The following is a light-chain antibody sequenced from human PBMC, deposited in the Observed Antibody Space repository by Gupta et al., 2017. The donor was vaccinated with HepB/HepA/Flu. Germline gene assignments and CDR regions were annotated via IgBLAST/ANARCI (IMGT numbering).Light chain of an antibody. Sequence: EIVLTQSPATLSLSPGDRATLSSRARQSVNRYLAWYQQIPGQAPRLLIYESSNRATGIPARFGGSGSGTDFTLTISSLEPEEFAVYYCQQRYNGPPTFGGGTQVQIK. CDR1: QSVNRY. CDR3: QQRYNGPPT. J-gene: IGKJ4*01. V-gene: IGKV3-11*01. CDR2: ESS.